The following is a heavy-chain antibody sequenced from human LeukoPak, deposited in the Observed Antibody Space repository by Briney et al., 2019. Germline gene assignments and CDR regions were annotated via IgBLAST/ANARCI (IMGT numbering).Heavy chain of an antibody. D-gene: IGHD2-15*01. J-gene: IGHJ5*02. CDR1: GYTFTSYD. CDR2: MNPNSGNT. Sequence: ASVTVSCKASGYTFTSYDINWVRQATGQGLGWMGWMNPNSGNTGYAQKFQGRVTITRNTSISTAYMELSSLRSEDTAVYYCARVVAQNWFDPWGQGTLVTVSS. CDR3: ARVVAQNWFDP. V-gene: IGHV1-8*03.